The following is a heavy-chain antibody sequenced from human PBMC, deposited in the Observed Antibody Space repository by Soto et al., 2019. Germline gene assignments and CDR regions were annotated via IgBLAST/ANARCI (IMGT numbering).Heavy chain of an antibody. Sequence: GASVKVSCKASGYTFTSYDINWVRQATGQGLEWMGWMNPNSGNTGYAQKFQGRVTMTRNTSISTAYMELSSLRSEDTAIYYCVRDLWQQAYSFEYWGQGTVVTVSS. J-gene: IGHJ4*02. V-gene: IGHV1-8*01. D-gene: IGHD6-13*01. CDR1: GYTFTSYD. CDR3: VRDLWQQAYSFEY. CDR2: MNPNSGNT.